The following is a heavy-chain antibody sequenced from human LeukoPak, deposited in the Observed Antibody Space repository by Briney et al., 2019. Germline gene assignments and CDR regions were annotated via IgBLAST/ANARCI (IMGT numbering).Heavy chain of an antibody. V-gene: IGHV3-74*01. CDR3: ARQGVQLERYYYYMDV. D-gene: IGHD1-1*01. Sequence: GGSLRLSCAASGFTFSSYWMHWVRQAPGKGLVWVSRINSDGSSTSYADSVKGRFTISRDNAKNTLYLQMNSLRAEDTAVYYCARQGVQLERYYYYMDVWGKGTTVTVSS. CDR2: INSDGSST. CDR1: GFTFSSYW. J-gene: IGHJ6*03.